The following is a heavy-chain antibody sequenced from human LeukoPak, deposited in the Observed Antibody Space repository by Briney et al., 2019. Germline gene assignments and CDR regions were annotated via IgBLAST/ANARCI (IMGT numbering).Heavy chain of an antibody. CDR2: IYYSGST. Sequence: SETLSLTCTVSGGSVSSGSYYWSGIRQPPGKGLEWIGYIYYSGSTNYNPSLKSRVTISVDTSKNQFSLKLSSVTAADTAVYYCARTTGRYLQFDPWGQGTLVTVSS. CDR1: GGSVSSGSYY. V-gene: IGHV4-61*01. D-gene: IGHD3-9*01. CDR3: ARTTGRYLQFDP. J-gene: IGHJ5*02.